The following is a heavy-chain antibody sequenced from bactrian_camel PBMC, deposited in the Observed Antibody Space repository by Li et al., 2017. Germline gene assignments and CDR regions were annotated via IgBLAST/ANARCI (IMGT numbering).Heavy chain of an antibody. D-gene: IGHD3*01. CDR2: IGRDGIT. CDR1: GYTVSSTR. Sequence: HVQLVESGGGSVQPGGSLRLSCAASGYTVSSTRMGWFRQAPGKEREGVACIGRDGITMYSDSVKGRFTISKDSAKNTLYLEMNSLKPENTDMYYCAACSDPFFGQGTQVTVS. V-gene: IGHV3S53*01. J-gene: IGHJ4*01.